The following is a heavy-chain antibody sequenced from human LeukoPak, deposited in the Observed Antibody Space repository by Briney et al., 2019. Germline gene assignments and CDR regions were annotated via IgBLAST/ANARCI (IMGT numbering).Heavy chain of an antibody. CDR2: ISGTGSIT. D-gene: IGHD6-19*01. CDR3: AQDPLGSGWFDDFDY. Sequence: GGSPRLSCAASGFTFSSYAMSWVRQAPGGGLEWVSSISGTGSITYYADSVKGRFTISRDNSKNTLYLQMNSLKAEDTAVYYCAQDPLGSGWFDDFDYWGQGTLVTVSS. CDR1: GFTFSSYA. J-gene: IGHJ4*02. V-gene: IGHV3-23*01.